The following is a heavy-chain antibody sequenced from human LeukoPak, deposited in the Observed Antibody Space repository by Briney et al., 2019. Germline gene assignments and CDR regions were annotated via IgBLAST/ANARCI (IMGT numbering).Heavy chain of an antibody. J-gene: IGHJ4*02. Sequence: PGRSLRLSCAASGFTFSSYGMHWVRQAPGKGLEWVAVISYDGSNKYYADSVKGRFTISRDNSKNTLYLQMNSLRAEDTAVYYCANTPPSSGGDFDYWGQGTLVTVSS. CDR3: ANTPPSSGGDFDY. CDR2: ISYDGSNK. D-gene: IGHD2-15*01. CDR1: GFTFSSYG. V-gene: IGHV3-30*18.